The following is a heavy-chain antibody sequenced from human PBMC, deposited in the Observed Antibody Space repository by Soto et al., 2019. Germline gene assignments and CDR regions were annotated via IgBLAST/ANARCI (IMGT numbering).Heavy chain of an antibody. J-gene: IGHJ4*02. CDR1: GFIFSNNG. CDR3: TIVRVADSALDH. Sequence: GSLRLSCVGSGFIFSNNGMHWARQTPGKGLEWVAFMSYDGSDTFYADSVKGRFTISRDNSKNTLFLHMSNLRAEDTAMYYCTIVRVADSALDHWGQGTLVTVSS. D-gene: IGHD3-10*02. V-gene: IGHV3-30*02. CDR2: MSYDGSDT.